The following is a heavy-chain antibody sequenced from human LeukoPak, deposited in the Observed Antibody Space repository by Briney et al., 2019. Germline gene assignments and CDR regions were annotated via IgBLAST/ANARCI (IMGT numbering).Heavy chain of an antibody. CDR3: ARLHGLSQLVRNYRNWFDP. V-gene: IGHV4-39*07. CDR2: INHSGST. CDR1: GGSVSSGSYY. Sequence: SETLSLTCTVSGGSVSSGSYYWSWIRQPPGKGLEWIGEINHSGSTNYNPSLKSRVTISVDTSKNQFSLKLSSVTAADTAVYYCARLHGLSQLVRNYRNWFDPWGQGTLVTVSS. J-gene: IGHJ5*02. D-gene: IGHD6-6*01.